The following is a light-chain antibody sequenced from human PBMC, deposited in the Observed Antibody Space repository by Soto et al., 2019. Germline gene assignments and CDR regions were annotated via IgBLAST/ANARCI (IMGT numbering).Light chain of an antibody. V-gene: IGLV2-23*02. CDR2: EVS. J-gene: IGLJ1*01. CDR1: SSDVGPYNL. Sequence: QSALTQSASVSGSPGQSITISCTGTSSDVGPYNLVSWYQQHPGKAPKLIIYEVSERPSGVSNRFSGSKSGNTASLTISGLQADYEADYYCCSYAGRNTFVFGLGTKLTVL. CDR3: CSYAGRNTFV.